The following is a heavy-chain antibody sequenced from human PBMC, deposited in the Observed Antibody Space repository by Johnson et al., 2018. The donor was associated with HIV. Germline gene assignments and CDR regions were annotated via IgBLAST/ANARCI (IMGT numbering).Heavy chain of an antibody. CDR1: GFTFDDYG. Sequence: VQLVESGGGVVRPGGSLRLSCAASGFTFDDYGMSWVRQAPGKGLEWVSVIYSGGSTYYADSVKGRFTISRDNSKNSLYLQMNSLRAEDTAVYYCARVGPRSKGGPVDAFDIWGQGTMVTVSS. D-gene: IGHD3-16*01. J-gene: IGHJ3*02. CDR3: ARVGPRSKGGPVDAFDI. V-gene: IGHV3-66*01. CDR2: IYSGGST.